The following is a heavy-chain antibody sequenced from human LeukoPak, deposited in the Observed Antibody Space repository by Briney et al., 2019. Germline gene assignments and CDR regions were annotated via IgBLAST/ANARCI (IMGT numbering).Heavy chain of an antibody. Sequence: GGSLRLSCAASEFTFSSYSMNWVRQAPGRGLEWVSYISTSGSTIYYADSVKGRFTISRDNAKNSPYLQMNSLRAEDTAVYYCASPYCSGGSCRLYFEYWGQGTLVTVSS. D-gene: IGHD2-15*01. V-gene: IGHV3-48*04. CDR1: EFTFSSYS. CDR2: ISTSGSTI. J-gene: IGHJ4*02. CDR3: ASPYCSGGSCRLYFEY.